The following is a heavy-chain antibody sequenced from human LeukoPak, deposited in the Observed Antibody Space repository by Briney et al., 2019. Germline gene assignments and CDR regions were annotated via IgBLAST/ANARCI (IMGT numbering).Heavy chain of an antibody. CDR1: GGSVSSGSYY. D-gene: IGHD2-15*01. CDR3: ARPIVGYCSGGSCYSGYWYFDL. Sequence: SETLSLTCTVSGGSVSSGSYYWSWIRQPPGKGLEWIGYIYYSGSTNYNPSLKSRVTISVDTSKNQFSLKLSSVTAADTAVYYCARPIVGYCSGGSCYSGYWYFDLWGRGTLVTVSS. V-gene: IGHV4-61*01. J-gene: IGHJ2*01. CDR2: IYYSGST.